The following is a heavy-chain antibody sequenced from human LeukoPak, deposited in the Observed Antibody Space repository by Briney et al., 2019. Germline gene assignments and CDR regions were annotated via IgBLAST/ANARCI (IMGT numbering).Heavy chain of an antibody. J-gene: IGHJ6*03. V-gene: IGHV1-69*05. CDR1: GGTFSSYA. CDR3: AREYYMDV. Sequence: SVKVSCKASGGTFSSYAISWVRQAPGQGLEWMGGIIPIFGTANYAQKFQGRVTITRNTSISTAYMELSSLRSEDTAVYYCAREYYMDVWGKGTTVTVSS. CDR2: IIPIFGTA.